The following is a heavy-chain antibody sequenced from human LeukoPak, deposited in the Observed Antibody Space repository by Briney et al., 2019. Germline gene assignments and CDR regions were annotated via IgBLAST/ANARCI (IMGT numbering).Heavy chain of an antibody. CDR2: IYYSGST. CDR3: ARGNFRYCSGGSCHNWFDP. V-gene: IGHV4-31*03. D-gene: IGHD2-15*01. Sequence: SQTLSLTCTVSGGSISSGGYYWSWIRQHPGKGLEWIGYIYYSGSTYYNPSLKSRVTISVDTSKNQFSLKLSSVTAADTAVYYCARGNFRYCSGGSCHNWFDPWGQGTLVTVSS. CDR1: GGSISSGGYY. J-gene: IGHJ5*02.